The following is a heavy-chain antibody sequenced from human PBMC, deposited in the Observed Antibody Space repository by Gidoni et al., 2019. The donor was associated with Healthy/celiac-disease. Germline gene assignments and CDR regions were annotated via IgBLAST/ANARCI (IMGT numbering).Heavy chain of an antibody. J-gene: IGHJ4*02. CDR3: TTGRPGLMYFDY. Sequence: EVQLVESGGGLVKPGGSLRPSCAASGFTFSNAWMSWVRQAPGKGLEWVGRIKSKTDGGTTDYAAPVKGRFTISRDDSKNTLYLQMNSLKTEDTAVYYCTTGRPGLMYFDYWGQGTLVTVSS. CDR1: GFTFSNAW. D-gene: IGHD2-8*01. CDR2: IKSKTDGGTT. V-gene: IGHV3-15*01.